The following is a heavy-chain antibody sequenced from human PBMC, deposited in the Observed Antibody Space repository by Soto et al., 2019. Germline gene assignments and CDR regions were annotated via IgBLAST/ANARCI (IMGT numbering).Heavy chain of an antibody. V-gene: IGHV3-21*01. Sequence: GGSLRLSCAASGFTFRSFTMNWVRQAPGKGLEWVSTISSNSAHIYLTDALRGPFTISRDNAKNSLHPQMNSLRAEDTAVYYCTRDASRDSSARGWFDPWGPGTLVTVPQ. D-gene: IGHD6-13*01. CDR1: GFTFRSFT. J-gene: IGHJ5*02. CDR2: ISSNSAHI. CDR3: TRDASRDSSARGWFDP.